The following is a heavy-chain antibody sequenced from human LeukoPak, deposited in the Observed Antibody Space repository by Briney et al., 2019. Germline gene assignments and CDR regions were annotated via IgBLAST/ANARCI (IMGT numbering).Heavy chain of an antibody. J-gene: IGHJ4*02. D-gene: IGHD3-22*01. V-gene: IGHV4-59*12. Sequence: PSETLSLTCTVSGGSISSYYWSWIRQPPGKGLEWIGSIYYSGSTYYNPSLKSRVTISVDTSKNQFSLKLSSVTAADTAVYYCARWTYYYDSSGPRADYWGQGTLVTVSS. CDR2: IYYSGST. CDR1: GGSISSYY. CDR3: ARWTYYYDSSGPRADY.